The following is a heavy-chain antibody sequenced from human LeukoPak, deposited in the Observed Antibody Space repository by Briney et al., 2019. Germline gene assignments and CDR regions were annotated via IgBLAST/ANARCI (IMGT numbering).Heavy chain of an antibody. V-gene: IGHV4-34*01. CDR1: GGSFSGYY. Sequence: SETLSLTCAVYGGSFSGYYWSWIRQPPGKGLEWIGEINHSGSTNYNPSLKCRVTISVDTSKNQFSLKLSSVTAADTAVYYCARGGASPIYYYYGMDVWGQGTTVTVSS. CDR3: ARGGASPIYYYYGMDV. CDR2: INHSGST. J-gene: IGHJ6*02.